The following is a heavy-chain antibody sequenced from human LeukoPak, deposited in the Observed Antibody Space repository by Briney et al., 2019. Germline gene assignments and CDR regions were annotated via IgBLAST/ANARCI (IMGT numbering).Heavy chain of an antibody. Sequence: PGGSLRLSCAASGFSFSSYAMNWVRQAPGKGLEWVSIIFGNGDTTYYADSVKGRFTISSDKATNSVYLQMNSLRAEDTAVYYCAKDEAVAGTIASYALDYWGQGTLVTVSS. CDR1: GFSFSSYA. D-gene: IGHD6-19*01. V-gene: IGHV3-23*01. J-gene: IGHJ4*02. CDR3: AKDEAVAGTIASYALDY. CDR2: IFGNGDTT.